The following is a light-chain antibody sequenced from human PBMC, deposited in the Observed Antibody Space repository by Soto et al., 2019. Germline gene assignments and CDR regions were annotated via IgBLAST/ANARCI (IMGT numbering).Light chain of an antibody. V-gene: IGKV3-20*01. Sequence: EIVLTQSPGTLSLSPGERATLSCRASQSVSSSYLAWYQQKPGQAPRLLIYGASSRATGIPDRFSGSGSGTDFTLTISILEPEDFAVSYCQQYGISPVTFVPGTKVDIK. J-gene: IGKJ3*01. CDR1: QSVSSSY. CDR3: QQYGISPVT. CDR2: GAS.